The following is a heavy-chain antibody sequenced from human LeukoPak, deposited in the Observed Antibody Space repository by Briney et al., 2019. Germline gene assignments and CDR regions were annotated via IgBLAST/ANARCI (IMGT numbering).Heavy chain of an antibody. Sequence: ASVKVSCKVSGSSLIEVAMHWVRQAPGKGLEWVGSFYPEDGEDGETHYAQKFQGRVTMTEDASTDTAYMELTSLSSEDTALYYCAMTDRYAGRPFDYWGQGTRVTVSS. CDR3: AMTDRYAGRPFDY. J-gene: IGHJ4*02. D-gene: IGHD3-9*01. CDR1: GSSLIEVA. CDR2: FYPEDGEDGET. V-gene: IGHV1-24*01.